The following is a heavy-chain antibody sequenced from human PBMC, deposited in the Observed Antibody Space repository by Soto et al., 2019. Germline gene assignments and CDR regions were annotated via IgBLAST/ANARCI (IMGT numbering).Heavy chain of an antibody. J-gene: IGHJ5*02. Sequence: QITLKESGPTLVKPTQTLTLTCTFSGFSLSTSGVGVGWIRQPPGKALEWLALIYWDDDKRYSPSLKSRLTITKDTSKIQVVLTMTNMDPVDTATYYCAHSLWFVDFSWFDPWGQGTLVTVSS. CDR2: IYWDDDK. CDR3: AHSLWFVDFSWFDP. V-gene: IGHV2-5*02. D-gene: IGHD3-10*01. CDR1: GFSLSTSGVG.